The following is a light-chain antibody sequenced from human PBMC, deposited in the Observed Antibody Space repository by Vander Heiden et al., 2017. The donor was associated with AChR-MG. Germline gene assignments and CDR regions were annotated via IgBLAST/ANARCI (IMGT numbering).Light chain of an antibody. CDR2: KAS. CDR1: QSISSW. V-gene: IGKV1-5*03. CDR3: QQYNNYSRT. Sequence: DIQMTQSPSTLSASVGDRVTLTCRASQSISSWLAWYQQKPGKAPKLLMYKASSLKSGVPSRFSGSGSGTEFTLTISSLQPDDFATYYCQQYNNYSRTFGQGTKVEIK. J-gene: IGKJ1*01.